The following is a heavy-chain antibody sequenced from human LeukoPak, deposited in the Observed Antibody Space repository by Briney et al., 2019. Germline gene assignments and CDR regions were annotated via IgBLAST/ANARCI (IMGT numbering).Heavy chain of an antibody. J-gene: IGHJ4*02. CDR3: ARARSIIAAAGISDY. Sequence: GASVKVSCKASGYTFTSYAMHWVRQAPGQRLEWMGWINAGNGNTKYSQEFQGRVTITRDTSASTAYMELSSLRSEDMAVYYCARARSIIAAAGISDYWGQGTLVTVSS. V-gene: IGHV1-3*03. D-gene: IGHD6-13*01. CDR2: INAGNGNT. CDR1: GYTFTSYA.